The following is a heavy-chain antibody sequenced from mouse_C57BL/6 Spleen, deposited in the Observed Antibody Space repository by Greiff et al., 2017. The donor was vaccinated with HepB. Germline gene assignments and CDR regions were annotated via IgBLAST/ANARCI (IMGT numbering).Heavy chain of an antibody. CDR3: ATVITRDY. D-gene: IGHD2-5*01. Sequence: VQLQQSGAELVKPGASVKLSCKASGYTFTSYWMHWVKQRPGQGLEWIGEINPSNGRTNYNEKFKSKATLTVDKSSSTAYMQLSSPTSEDSAVYYCATVITRDYWDQGTTLTVSS. J-gene: IGHJ2*01. V-gene: IGHV1S81*02. CDR1: GYTFTSYW. CDR2: INPSNGRT.